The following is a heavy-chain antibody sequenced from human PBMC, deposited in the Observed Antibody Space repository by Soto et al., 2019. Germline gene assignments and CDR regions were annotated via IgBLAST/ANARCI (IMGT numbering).Heavy chain of an antibody. CDR1: GYTFTSYA. V-gene: IGHV1-3*01. D-gene: IGHD3-22*01. Sequence: ASVKVSCKASGYTFTSYAMHWVRQAPGQRLEWMGWINAGNGNTKYSQKFQGRVTITRDTSASTAYMELSSLRSEGTAVYYCARLTYYYDSSGYYLDYWGQGTLVTISS. CDR3: ARLTYYYDSSGYYLDY. CDR2: INAGNGNT. J-gene: IGHJ4*02.